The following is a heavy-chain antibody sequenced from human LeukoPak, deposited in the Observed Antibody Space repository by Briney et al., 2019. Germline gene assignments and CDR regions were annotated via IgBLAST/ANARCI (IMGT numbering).Heavy chain of an antibody. J-gene: IGHJ4*02. V-gene: IGHV1-69*13. CDR3: ARNSYDYVWGSYRLFNY. CDR1: GGTFSSYG. Sequence: SVKVSCKASGGTFSSYGISWVRQAPGQGLEWMGGIIPIFGTANYAQKFQGRVTITADESTSTAYMELSSLRSEDTAVYYCARNSYDYVWGSYRLFNYWGQGTLVTVSS. D-gene: IGHD3-16*02. CDR2: IIPIFGTA.